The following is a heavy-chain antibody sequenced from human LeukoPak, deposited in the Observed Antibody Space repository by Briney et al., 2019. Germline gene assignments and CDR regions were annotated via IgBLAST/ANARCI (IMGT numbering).Heavy chain of an antibody. CDR2: ISYDGSNK. Sequence: PGGSLRLSCAASGFTFSSYGMHWVRQAPGKGLEWVAVISYDGSNKYYAEPVKGRFTISRDNSKNTLYLQMNSLRAEDTAVYYCAKVGTYYYDSSGYYYDYWGQGTLVTVSS. V-gene: IGHV3-30*18. J-gene: IGHJ4*02. CDR3: AKVGTYYYDSSGYYYDY. CDR1: GFTFSSYG. D-gene: IGHD3-22*01.